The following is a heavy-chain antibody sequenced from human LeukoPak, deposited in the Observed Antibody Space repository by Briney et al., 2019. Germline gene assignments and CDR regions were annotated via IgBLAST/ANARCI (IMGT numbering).Heavy chain of an antibody. J-gene: IGHJ4*02. CDR3: ARGGESVSISYLPY. CDR1: GFTFSNYW. V-gene: IGHV3-7*01. Sequence: PGGSLRLSCVASGFTFSNYWMTWVRQAPGKGLEWVANIRHDGSEKFYVDSVKGRFTISRDNSKNLLSLQMNSLRAEDAAVYFCARGGESVSISYLPYWGQGTLVTVSS. D-gene: IGHD2/OR15-2a*01. CDR2: IRHDGSEK.